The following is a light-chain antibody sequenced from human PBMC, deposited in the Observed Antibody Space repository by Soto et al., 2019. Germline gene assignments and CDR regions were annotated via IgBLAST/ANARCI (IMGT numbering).Light chain of an antibody. CDR1: QNINNY. CDR3: QQSYNSPQT. CDR2: DAS. V-gene: IGKV1-39*01. Sequence: DIQMTQSPSSLSASLGDRVTITCQASQNINNYLNWYQQKPGRAPKLLIYDASSLQSGVPSRFSGSGSGTDFTLTITSLQPEDFATYSCQQSYNSPQTFGQGTKVDIK. J-gene: IGKJ1*01.